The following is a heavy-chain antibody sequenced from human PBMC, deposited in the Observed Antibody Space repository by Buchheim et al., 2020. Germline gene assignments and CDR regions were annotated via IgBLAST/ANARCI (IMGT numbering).Heavy chain of an antibody. Sequence: QVQLVQSGSELREPGASVKVSCKGSGYTFRRHAINWLRQATGQRLEWMGWINTNTGNPTYAQAFTGRFVFSLDASVSTAYLQISSLKAEDTGVYYCMRGDDSGWPRPGVWGQGT. D-gene: IGHD6-19*01. J-gene: IGHJ3*01. V-gene: IGHV7-4-1*02. CDR3: MRGDDSGWPRPGV. CDR2: INTNTGNP. CDR1: GYTFRRHA.